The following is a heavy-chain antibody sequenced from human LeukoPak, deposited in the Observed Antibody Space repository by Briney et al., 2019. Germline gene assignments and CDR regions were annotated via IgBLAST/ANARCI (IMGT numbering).Heavy chain of an antibody. V-gene: IGHV1-18*01. CDR3: ARGFSSSWGHNWFDP. Sequence: DSVKVSCTASGYTFTSYGISWVRQAPGQGLEGLGWISAYNGNTNYAQKLQGRVTMTTDTSTSTAYMELRSLRSDDTAVYYCARGFSSSWGHNWFDPWGQGTLVTVSS. D-gene: IGHD6-13*01. CDR1: GYTFTSYG. J-gene: IGHJ5*02. CDR2: ISAYNGNT.